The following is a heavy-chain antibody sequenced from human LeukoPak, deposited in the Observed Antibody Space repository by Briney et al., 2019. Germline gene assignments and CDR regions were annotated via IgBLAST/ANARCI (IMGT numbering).Heavy chain of an antibody. V-gene: IGHV4-38-2*02. CDR3: ARDGASGGRGYYFDY. CDR2: IYHSGST. J-gene: IGHJ4*02. D-gene: IGHD2-15*01. Sequence: PSETLSLTCTVSGYSISSGYYWGWIRQPPGKGLEWIGSIYHSGSTYYNPSLKSRVTISVDTSKNQLSLKLSSVTAADTAVYYCARDGASGGRGYYFDYWGQGTLVTVSS. CDR1: GYSISSGYY.